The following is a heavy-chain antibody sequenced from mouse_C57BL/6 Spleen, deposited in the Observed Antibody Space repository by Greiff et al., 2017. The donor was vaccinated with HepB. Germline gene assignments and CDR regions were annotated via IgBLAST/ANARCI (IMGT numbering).Heavy chain of an antibody. Sequence: EVKLQESGPELVKPGASVKIPCKASGYTFTDYNMDWVKQSHGKSLEWIGDINPNNGGTIYNQKFKGKATLTVDKSSSTAYMELRSLTSEDTAVYYCARWENYYGSAGWYFDVWGTGTTVTVSS. CDR1: GYTFTDYN. V-gene: IGHV1-18*01. J-gene: IGHJ1*03. CDR3: ARWENYYGSAGWYFDV. D-gene: IGHD1-1*01. CDR2: INPNNGGT.